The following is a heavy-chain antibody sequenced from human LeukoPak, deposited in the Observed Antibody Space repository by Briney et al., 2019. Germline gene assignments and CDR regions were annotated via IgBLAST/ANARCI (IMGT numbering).Heavy chain of an antibody. D-gene: IGHD3-10*01. V-gene: IGHV3-48*03. CDR3: ARDLSPVVRASPMGY. J-gene: IGHJ4*02. Sequence: PPGGSLRLSCAASGVTFSSYEMNWVRQAPGKGLEWVSYISSSGGTIYYADSVKGRFTISRDNAKNSLYLQMNSLRAEDTAVYYCARDLSPVVRASPMGYWGQGTLVTVSS. CDR2: ISSSGGTI. CDR1: GVTFSSYE.